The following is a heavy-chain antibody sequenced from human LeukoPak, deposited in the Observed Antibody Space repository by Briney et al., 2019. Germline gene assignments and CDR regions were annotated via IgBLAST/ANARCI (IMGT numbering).Heavy chain of an antibody. CDR2: INPNSGGT. Sequence: GASVKVSCKASGYTFTDYCIHWVRQAPGQGLECMGWINPNSGGTNYAQKFRGRVTMTRDTSISTAYMELSRLRSDDTAVYFCARKDIAVAGLHYYGMDVWGQGTTVSVSS. J-gene: IGHJ6*02. CDR3: ARKDIAVAGLHYYGMDV. V-gene: IGHV1-2*02. CDR1: GYTFTDYC. D-gene: IGHD6-19*01.